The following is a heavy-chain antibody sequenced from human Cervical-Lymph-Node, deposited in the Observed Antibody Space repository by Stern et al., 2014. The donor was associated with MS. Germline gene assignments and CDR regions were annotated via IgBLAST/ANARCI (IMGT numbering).Heavy chain of an antibody. D-gene: IGHD5-18*01. CDR2: ISYDGSNK. CDR1: GFTFSSYG. CDR3: AKPFPDTAMVPFDY. J-gene: IGHJ4*02. Sequence: QLVQSGGGVVQPGRSLRLSCAASGFTFSSYGMHWVRQAPGKGLERVAVISYDGSNKYYADSVKGRFTISRDNSKNTLYLQMNSLRAEDTAVYYCAKPFPDTAMVPFDYWGQGTLVTVSS. V-gene: IGHV3-30*18.